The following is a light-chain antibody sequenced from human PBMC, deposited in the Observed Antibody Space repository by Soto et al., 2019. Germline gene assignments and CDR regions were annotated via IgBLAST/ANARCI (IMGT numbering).Light chain of an antibody. CDR2: DAS. Sequence: EIVSTQSPATLSLSPGEGPTLSCRASQSVASYLAWYQQKPGQAPRLLIYDASNRATGIPARFRGSGSGTDFTLTISRLEPEDFAVYYCQQYNNWPRTFGQGTKVDIK. J-gene: IGKJ1*01. CDR1: QSVASY. V-gene: IGKV3-11*01. CDR3: QQYNNWPRT.